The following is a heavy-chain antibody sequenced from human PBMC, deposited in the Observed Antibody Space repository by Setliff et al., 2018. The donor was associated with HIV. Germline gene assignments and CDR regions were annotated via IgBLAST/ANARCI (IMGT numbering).Heavy chain of an antibody. J-gene: IGHJ4*02. CDR3: ARQLSNSLDY. CDR1: GYSFTDYF. V-gene: IGHV1-2*02. D-gene: IGHD7-27*01. CDR2: ISPYDGAK. Sequence: ASVKVSCKASGYSFTDYFIHWVRQAPGRGLEWMGWISPYDGAKRATGRFQGRVTMTRDTSINTAYMELNSLRSDDTAVYYCARQLSNSLDYWGQGTLVTVSS.